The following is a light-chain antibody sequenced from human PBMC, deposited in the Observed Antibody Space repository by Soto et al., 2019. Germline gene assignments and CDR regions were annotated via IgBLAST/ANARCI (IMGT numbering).Light chain of an antibody. CDR1: QGFSTW. J-gene: IGKJ4*01. V-gene: IGKV1-12*01. CDR3: QQANSFPRT. Sequence: DIQMTQSPSSVSASVGDRVTITCRASQGFSTWLAWYRRKPGRAPELLIYSASSLHSGVPSRFSASGSGTDFTLTISSLQPEDFASYYCQQANSFPRTFGGGTEVELK. CDR2: SAS.